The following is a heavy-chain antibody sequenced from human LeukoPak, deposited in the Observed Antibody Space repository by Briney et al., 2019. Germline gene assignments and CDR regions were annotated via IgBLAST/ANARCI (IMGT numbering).Heavy chain of an antibody. Sequence: GASVKVSCKASGYTFTNYAISWVRQAPGQGLEWMGWISAYNGNTKYTQKLQGRVTMPPDTSTSTAYMELRSLRSDDTAVYYCARDQYYVSKGWFDPWGQGTLVTVSS. V-gene: IGHV1-18*01. CDR1: GYTFTNYA. J-gene: IGHJ5*02. CDR2: ISAYNGNT. D-gene: IGHD3-22*01. CDR3: ARDQYYVSKGWFDP.